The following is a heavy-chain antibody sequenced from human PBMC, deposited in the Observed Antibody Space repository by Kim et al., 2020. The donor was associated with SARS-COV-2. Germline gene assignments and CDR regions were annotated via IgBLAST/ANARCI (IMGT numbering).Heavy chain of an antibody. Sequence: SGSTIYYADSGKGRFTISRDNAKNSLYLQMNSLRAEDTAVYYCARVALDYWGQGTLVTVSS. CDR2: SGSTI. CDR3: ARVALDY. V-gene: IGHV3-48*03. J-gene: IGHJ4*02.